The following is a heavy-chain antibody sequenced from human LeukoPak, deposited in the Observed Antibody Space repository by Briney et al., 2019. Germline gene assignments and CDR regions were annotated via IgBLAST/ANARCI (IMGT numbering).Heavy chain of an antibody. J-gene: IGHJ4*02. CDR2: IGRNGGDI. CDR3: AKYAPPTTVVTRFFDY. Sequence: PGGSLRLSCAASGFTFSSYAMTWVRQAPGKGLEWVSVIGRNGGDIQYADSVKGRFTIPRDNSKNTLYLQMNSLRAEDTAVYYCAKYAPPTTVVTRFFDYWGQGTLVTVSS. D-gene: IGHD4-23*01. V-gene: IGHV3-23*01. CDR1: GFTFSSYA.